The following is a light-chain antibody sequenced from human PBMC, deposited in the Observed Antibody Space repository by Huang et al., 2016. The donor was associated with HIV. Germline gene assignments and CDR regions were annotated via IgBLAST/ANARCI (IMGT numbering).Light chain of an antibody. J-gene: IGKJ4*01. CDR3: QQYYITPLT. CDR1: QIISYNSNNKHY. V-gene: IGKV4-1*01. CDR2: WAS. Sequence: DIVMTQSPDSLVVSLGERATINCRSSQIISYNSNNKHYLAWYQQKPGPPPKLLIYWASTREAGVPDRFTGSGSGTDFTLTISSLQAEDVAVYYCQQYYITPLTFGGGTKVEI.